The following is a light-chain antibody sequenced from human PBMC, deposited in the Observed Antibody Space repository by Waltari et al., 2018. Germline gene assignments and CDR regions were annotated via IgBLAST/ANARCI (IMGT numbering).Light chain of an antibody. J-gene: IGLJ3*02. CDR3: ATWDDTLNVWM. CDR1: TSNIGAHP. CDR2: SNK. Sequence: QSVLTQPPSASGTPGQRVTIACSGGTSNIGAHPVTWYPRHPGTAPKLLIYSNKQRPSGVPDRFSGSRSGTSASLAISGLQSEDEADYYCATWDDTLNVWMFGGGTKLTVL. V-gene: IGLV1-44*01.